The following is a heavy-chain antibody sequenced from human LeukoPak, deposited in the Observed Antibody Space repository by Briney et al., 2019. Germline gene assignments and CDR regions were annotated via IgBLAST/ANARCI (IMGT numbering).Heavy chain of an antibody. CDR1: GFTFSSYA. CDR3: AKDSVMYQLLLDY. V-gene: IGHV3-23*01. Sequence: PGGSLRLYCAASGFTFSSYAMSWVRQAPGKGLEWVSAISGSGGSTYYADSVKGRFTISRDNSKNTLYLQMNSLRAEDTAVYYCAKDSVMYQLLLDYWGQGTLVTVSS. CDR2: ISGSGGST. D-gene: IGHD2-2*01. J-gene: IGHJ4*02.